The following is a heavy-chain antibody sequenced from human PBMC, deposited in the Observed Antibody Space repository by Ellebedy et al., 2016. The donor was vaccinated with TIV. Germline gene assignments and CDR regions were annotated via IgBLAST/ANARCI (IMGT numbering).Heavy chain of an antibody. CDR3: ARCSYDSSGFYYYYGMDV. D-gene: IGHD3-22*01. CDR1: GVSISSSTYY. CDR2: IYSSGRT. V-gene: IGHV4-39*01. J-gene: IGHJ6*02. Sequence: MPGGSLRLSCTVSGVSISSSTYYWGWIRQSPGKGLEWIGTIYSSGRTYYNPSLKSRVTISVDTSKNQFYLKLSSVTAADTAVYYCARCSYDSSGFYYYYGMDVWGQGTTVTVSS.